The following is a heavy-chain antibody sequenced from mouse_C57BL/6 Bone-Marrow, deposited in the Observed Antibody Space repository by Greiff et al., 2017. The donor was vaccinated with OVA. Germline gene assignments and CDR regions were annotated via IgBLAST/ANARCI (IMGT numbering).Heavy chain of an antibody. CDR2: ISSGGSYT. D-gene: IGHD2-4*01. V-gene: IGHV5-6*01. J-gene: IGHJ3*01. CDR1: GFTFSSYG. Sequence: EVHLVESGGDLVKPGGSLQLSCAASGFTFSSYGMSWVRQTPDKRLEWVATISSGGSYTYYPDSVKGRFTISRDNAKNTLYLQMSSLKSEDTAMYYCASPYDYSWFAYWGQGTLVTVSA. CDR3: ASPYDYSWFAY.